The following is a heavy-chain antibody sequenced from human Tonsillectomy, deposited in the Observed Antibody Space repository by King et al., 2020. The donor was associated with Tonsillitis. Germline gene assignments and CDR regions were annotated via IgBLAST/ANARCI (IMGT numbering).Heavy chain of an antibody. J-gene: IGHJ6*03. Sequence: VQLQQWGAGLLKPSETLSLTCVVYGGSFSGYYWSWIRQPPGKGLEWIGEINHSGSTNYNPSLKSRVTMSVDTSKNQFSLKLSSVTAADTAVYYCARLFRSSSNYYYCYMDVWGKGTTVTVSS. V-gene: IGHV4-34*01. D-gene: IGHD6-6*01. CDR2: INHSGST. CDR1: GGSFSGYY. CDR3: ARLFRSSSNYYYCYMDV.